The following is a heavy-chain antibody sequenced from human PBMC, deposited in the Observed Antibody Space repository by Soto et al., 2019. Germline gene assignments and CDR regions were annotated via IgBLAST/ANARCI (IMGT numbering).Heavy chain of an antibody. V-gene: IGHV3-74*01. D-gene: IGHD6-13*01. CDR3: AREGLDTAGFFDV. CDR2: IEGDGGST. Sequence: EVQLVESGGGLVQPGGSLRLSCAASGFTFSSYWMHWVRQAPGKGLEWVSRIEGDGGSTTSADSVKGRFTVSRDDARNALYLQMSRLRADDTDIYYCAREGLDTAGFFDVWGQGTMVTAS. J-gene: IGHJ3*01. CDR1: GFTFSSYW.